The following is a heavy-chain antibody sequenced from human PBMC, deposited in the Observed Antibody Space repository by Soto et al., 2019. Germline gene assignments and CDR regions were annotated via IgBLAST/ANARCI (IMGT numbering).Heavy chain of an antibody. CDR1: GYTFTTYW. V-gene: IGHV5-51*01. CDR3: GRLTALPHYHAMDV. J-gene: IGHJ6*02. Sequence: RGESLRISCEGSGYTFTTYWIGWVRQMPGKGLEWMGIIYPGDSDTKYSPSFQGHVTISVDKSISTAFLQWSSLRASDSAMYYCGRLTALPHYHAMDVWGQGTTVTVSS. CDR2: IYPGDSDT. D-gene: IGHD2-21*02.